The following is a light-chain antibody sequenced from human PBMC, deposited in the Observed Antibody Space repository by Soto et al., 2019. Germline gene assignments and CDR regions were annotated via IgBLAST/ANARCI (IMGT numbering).Light chain of an antibody. CDR1: SSDVGGQNA. CDR2: DVS. J-gene: IGLJ2*01. V-gene: IGLV2-23*02. Sequence: QSALTQPASVSGSLGQSITISCTGTSSDVGGQNAVSWYQQHPGKAPKFMIYDVSKRPSGVSSRFSGSKSGNTASLTISGLHAENEADNYCCSYAGSSTVVFGGGTKLTV. CDR3: CSYAGSSTVV.